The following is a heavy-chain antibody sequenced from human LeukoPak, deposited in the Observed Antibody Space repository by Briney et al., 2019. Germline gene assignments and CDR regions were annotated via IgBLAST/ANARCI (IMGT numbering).Heavy chain of an antibody. V-gene: IGHV3-30*04. CDR3: ARDYDY. J-gene: IGHJ4*02. Sequence: GGSLRLSCAASGFTFSSYAMHWVRQAPGKGLEWVAVISYDGSNKYYADSVRGRFTISRDNSKNTLYLQMNSLRAEDTAVYYCARDYDYWGQGTLVTVSS. CDR2: ISYDGSNK. CDR1: GFTFSSYA.